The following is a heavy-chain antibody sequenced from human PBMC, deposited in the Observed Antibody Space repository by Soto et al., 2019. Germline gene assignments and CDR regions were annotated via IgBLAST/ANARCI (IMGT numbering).Heavy chain of an antibody. V-gene: IGHV3-48*03. CDR1: GFTFSTYE. J-gene: IGHJ5*02. Sequence: GGSLRLSCATSGFTFSTYEMNWVRQAPGKGLEWISHICTSGITIYYADSVKGRFTISRDNARNSLYLQMNSLTAEDTAIYYCARVAIPLAGRHVANFGFDPWGQGTLVTVSS. CDR3: ARVAIPLAGRHVANFGFDP. D-gene: IGHD6-6*01. CDR2: ICTSGITI.